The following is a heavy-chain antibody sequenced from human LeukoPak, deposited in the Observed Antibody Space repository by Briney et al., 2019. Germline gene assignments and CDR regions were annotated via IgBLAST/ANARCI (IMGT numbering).Heavy chain of an antibody. D-gene: IGHD5-12*01. Sequence: SETLSLTCAVYGGSFSGYYWSWIRQPPGKGLEWIGEISHSGSTNYNPSLKSRVTISVDTSKNQFSLKLSSVTAADTAVYYCARQSLYGGHLDYWGQGTLVTVSS. CDR2: ISHSGST. J-gene: IGHJ4*02. V-gene: IGHV4-34*01. CDR3: ARQSLYGGHLDY. CDR1: GGSFSGYY.